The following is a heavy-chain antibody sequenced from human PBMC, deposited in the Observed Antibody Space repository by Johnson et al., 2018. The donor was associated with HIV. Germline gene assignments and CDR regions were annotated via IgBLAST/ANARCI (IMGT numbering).Heavy chain of an antibody. D-gene: IGHD2-2*01. CDR1: GFTVSSNS. CDR3: ARSGYCTTSSCTDDAFDI. Sequence: VQLVESGGALVQPGGSLRLSCAASGFTVSSNSMTWVRQAPGKGLEWVSLIYRGGSTYYADSVKGRLTISRDNSKNTLYLQMNSLRAEDTAVYYCARSGYCTTSSCTDDAFDIWGQGTMVTVSS. CDR2: IYRGGST. V-gene: IGHV3-66*01. J-gene: IGHJ3*02.